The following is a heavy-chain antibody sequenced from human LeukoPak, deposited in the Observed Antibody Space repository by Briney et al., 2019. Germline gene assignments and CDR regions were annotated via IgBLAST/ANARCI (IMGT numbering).Heavy chain of an antibody. V-gene: IGHV3-33*01. J-gene: IGHJ4*02. Sequence: GGSLRLSCAASGFTFSSYAMHWVRQAPGKGLEWVAVLWYDGSNKYYADSVKGRFTISRDNSKNTLYLQMSSLRVEDTAVYYCSRGIDGYDSIVGYWGQGTLVTVSS. CDR2: LWYDGSNK. CDR3: SRGIDGYDSIVGY. D-gene: IGHD5-24*01. CDR1: GFTFSSYA.